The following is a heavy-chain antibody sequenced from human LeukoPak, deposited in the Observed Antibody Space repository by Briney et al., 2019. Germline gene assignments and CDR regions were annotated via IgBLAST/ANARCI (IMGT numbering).Heavy chain of an antibody. J-gene: IGHJ6*03. CDR2: IYYSGST. Sequence: SETLSLTCTVSGGSISSYYWSWIRQPPGKGLEWIGYIYYSGSTNYSPSLKSRVTISVDTSKNQFSLKLSSVTAADTAVYYCARDLRGAGCYYYYYMDVWGKGTTVTVSS. CDR1: GGSISSYY. CDR3: ARDLRGAGCYYYYYMDV. D-gene: IGHD3-16*01. V-gene: IGHV4-59*01.